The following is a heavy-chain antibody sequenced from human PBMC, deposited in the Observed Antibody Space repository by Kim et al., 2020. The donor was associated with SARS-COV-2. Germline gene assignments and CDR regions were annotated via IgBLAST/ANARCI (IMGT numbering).Heavy chain of an antibody. CDR1: GGSISSGGYY. CDR3: ARDGEYGALAKYWYFDL. J-gene: IGHJ2*01. Sequence: SETLSLTCTVSGGSISSGGYYWSWIRQHPGKGLEWIGYIYYSGSTYYNPSLKSRVTISVDTSKNQFSLKLSSVTAADTAVYYCARDGEYGALAKYWYFDLWGRGTLVTVSS. D-gene: IGHD4-17*01. V-gene: IGHV4-31*03. CDR2: IYYSGST.